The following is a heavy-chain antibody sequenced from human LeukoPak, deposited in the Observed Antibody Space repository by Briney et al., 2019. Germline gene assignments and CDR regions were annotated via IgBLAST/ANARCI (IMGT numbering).Heavy chain of an antibody. J-gene: IGHJ4*02. D-gene: IGHD2-2*01. CDR3: EGWELRQCSFISCNGFDY. CDR2: INQDGTGK. Sequence: GGSLRLSCAASAFTFSNYWMTWVRQAPGKGLEWVANINQDGTGKNYVDSVKGRFTISRDNAKNSLYLQMNSLRAEDTAVYYCEGWELRQCSFISCNGFDYWGQGSLVTVSS. CDR1: AFTFSNYW. V-gene: IGHV3-7*01.